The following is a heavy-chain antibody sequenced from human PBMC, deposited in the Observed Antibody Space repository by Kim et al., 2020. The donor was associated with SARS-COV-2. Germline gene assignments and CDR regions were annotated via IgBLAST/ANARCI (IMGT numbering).Heavy chain of an antibody. V-gene: IGHV4-59*08. D-gene: IGHD3-3*01. CDR2: IYYSGST. CDR3: ARHAYDFWSGLTYYYYGMDV. Sequence: SETLSLTCTVSGGSISSYYWSWIRQPPGKGLEWIGYIYYSGSTNYNPSLKSRVTISVDTSKNQFSLKLSSVTAADTAVYYCARHAYDFWSGLTYYYYGMDVWGQGTTVTVSS. CDR1: GGSISSYY. J-gene: IGHJ6*02.